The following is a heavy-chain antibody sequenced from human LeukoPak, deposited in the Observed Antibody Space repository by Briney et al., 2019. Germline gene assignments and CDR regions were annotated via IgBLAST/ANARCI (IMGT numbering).Heavy chain of an antibody. CDR3: ARHYYDFWSGYYSPNWFDP. D-gene: IGHD3-3*01. CDR1: GGSISSSSYY. J-gene: IGHJ5*02. V-gene: IGHV4-39*01. CDR2: IYYSGST. Sequence: PSETLSLTCTVSGGSISSSSYYWGWIRQPPGKGLEGVGRIYYSGSTYSNPSLKSRVTISVDTSKNQFSLKLSSVTAADTAVYYCARHYYDFWSGYYSPNWFDPWGQGTLVTVSS.